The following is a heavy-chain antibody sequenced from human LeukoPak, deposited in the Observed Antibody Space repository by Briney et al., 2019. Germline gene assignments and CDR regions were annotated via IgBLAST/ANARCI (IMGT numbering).Heavy chain of an antibody. J-gene: IGHJ5*02. D-gene: IGHD2-2*01. Sequence: GGSLRLSCAASGFTFDDYTMHWVRQAPGKGLEWVSLVSWDGSSTCYADSVKGRFTISRDNSKNSLYLQMNSLRTEDTALYYCAKGQYQLLGNWFDPWGQGTLVTVSS. CDR3: AKGQYQLLGNWFDP. CDR2: VSWDGSST. V-gene: IGHV3-43*01. CDR1: GFTFDDYT.